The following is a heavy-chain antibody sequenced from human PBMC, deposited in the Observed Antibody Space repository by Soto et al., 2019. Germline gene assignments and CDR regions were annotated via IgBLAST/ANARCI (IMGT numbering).Heavy chain of an antibody. D-gene: IGHD3-10*01. V-gene: IGHV3-49*03. Sequence: VPLVESGGGLAQPGRSLRLSCTSSGFTFDHYAMTWFRQAPGKGLEWVGFITSKAYGGTTEYAASVKGRFTISRDDSKSIAYLQMDSLKTEDTAVYYCTRVPPNNYGSGTYPFDYWGQGALVTVSS. CDR2: ITSKAYGGTT. J-gene: IGHJ4*02. CDR1: GFTFDHYA. CDR3: TRVPPNNYGSGTYPFDY.